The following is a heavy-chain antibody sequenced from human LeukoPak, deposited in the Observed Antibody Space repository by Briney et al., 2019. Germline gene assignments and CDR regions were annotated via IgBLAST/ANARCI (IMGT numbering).Heavy chain of an antibody. Sequence: ASETLSLTCTVSGGSISSYYWSWIRQPPGKGLEWIGYIYTSGSTNYNPSLKSRVTISVDTSKNQFSLKLSSVTAADTAVYYCARSSPFFDYWGLGTLVAVSS. CDR3: ARSSPFFDY. CDR1: GGSISSYY. J-gene: IGHJ4*02. V-gene: IGHV4-4*09. D-gene: IGHD2-2*01. CDR2: IYTSGST.